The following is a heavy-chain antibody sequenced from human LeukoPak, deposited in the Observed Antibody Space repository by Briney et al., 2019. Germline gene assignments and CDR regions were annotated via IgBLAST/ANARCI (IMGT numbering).Heavy chain of an antibody. V-gene: IGHV4-38-2*02. Sequence: SETLSLTCTVSGYSISSGYYWGWIRPPPGKGLEWIGSIYHSGSTYYNPSLKSRVTISVDASKNQFSLKLSSVTAADTAVYYCAATTHIQLWLDYWGQGTLVTVSS. CDR2: IYHSGST. J-gene: IGHJ4*02. D-gene: IGHD5-18*01. CDR1: GYSISSGYY. CDR3: AATTHIQLWLDY.